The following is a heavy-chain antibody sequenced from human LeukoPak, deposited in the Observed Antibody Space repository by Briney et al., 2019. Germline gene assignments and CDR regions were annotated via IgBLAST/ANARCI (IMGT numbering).Heavy chain of an antibody. V-gene: IGHV4-59*01. D-gene: IGHD1-14*01. CDR3: AWTESPYYFDY. J-gene: IGHJ4*02. CDR2: IYYSGST. Sequence: SETLSLTCTVSGGSISSYYWSWIRQPPGKGLEWIGYIYYSGSTNYNPSLKSRVTISVDTSKNQFSLKLSSVTAADTAVYYCAWTESPYYFDYWGQGTLVTVSS. CDR1: GGSISSYY.